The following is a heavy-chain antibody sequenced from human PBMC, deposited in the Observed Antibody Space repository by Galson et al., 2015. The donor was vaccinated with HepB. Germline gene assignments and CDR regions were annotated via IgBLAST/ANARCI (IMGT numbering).Heavy chain of an antibody. CDR2: INAGNGNT. CDR1: GYTFTSYA. V-gene: IGHV1-3*01. J-gene: IGHJ6*02. Sequence: SVKVSCKASGYTFTSYAMHWVRQAPGQRLEWMGWINAGNGNTKYSQKFQGRVTITRDTSASTAYMELSSLRSEDTAVYYCARGGYYGSGRNSYGMDVWGQGTTVTVSS. D-gene: IGHD3-10*01. CDR3: ARGGYYGSGRNSYGMDV.